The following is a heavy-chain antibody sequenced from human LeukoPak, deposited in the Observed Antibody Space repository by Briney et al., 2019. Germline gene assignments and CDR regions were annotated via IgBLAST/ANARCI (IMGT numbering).Heavy chain of an antibody. CDR3: AKETSITGAGDF. CDR1: GFTFSSYG. Sequence: GGSLRLSCAASGFTFSSYGMSWVRQAPGKGLEWVAVLYSGGTTSYADSVKGRFTISRDNSKNTLYLQLSSLRAEDTAVYYCAKETSITGAGDFWGQGALVTVSS. D-gene: IGHD1-20*01. V-gene: IGHV3-23*03. CDR2: LYSGGTT. J-gene: IGHJ4*02.